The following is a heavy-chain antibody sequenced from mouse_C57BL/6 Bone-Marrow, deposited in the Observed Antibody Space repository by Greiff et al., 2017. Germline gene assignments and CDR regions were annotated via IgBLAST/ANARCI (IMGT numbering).Heavy chain of an antibody. Sequence: QVQLQQSGAELVRPGASVTLSCKASGYTFTDYEMHWVKQTPVHGLEWIGAIDPETGGTAYNQKFKGKAILTADKSSSTAYMGLRSLTSEDSAVYYCLIYYGYAAWFAYWGQGTLVTVSA. CDR2: IDPETGGT. CDR1: GYTFTDYE. V-gene: IGHV1-15*01. J-gene: IGHJ3*01. CDR3: LIYYGYAAWFAY. D-gene: IGHD2-2*01.